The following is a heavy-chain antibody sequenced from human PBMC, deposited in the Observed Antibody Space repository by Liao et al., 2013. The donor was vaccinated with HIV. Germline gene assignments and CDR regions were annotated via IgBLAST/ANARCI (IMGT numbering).Heavy chain of an antibody. CDR1: GGSFSGYY. V-gene: IGHV4-34*01. CDR3: ARALVVPAADAFDI. J-gene: IGHJ3*02. D-gene: IGHD2-2*01. CDR2: INHSGST. Sequence: QVQLQQWGAGLLKPSETLSLTCAVYGGSFSGYYWSWIRQPPGKGLEWIGEINHSGSTNYNPSLKSRVTISVDTSKNQFSLKLSSVTAADTAVYYCARALVVPAADAFDIWGQGTMVTVSS.